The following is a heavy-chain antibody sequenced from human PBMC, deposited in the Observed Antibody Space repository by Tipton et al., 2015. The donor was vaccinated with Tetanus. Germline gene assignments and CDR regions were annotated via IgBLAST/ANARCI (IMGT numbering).Heavy chain of an antibody. CDR1: GFSVGPSY. CDR3: GGFSFSDDLDI. Sequence: GSLRLSCAASGFSVGPSYMSWVRQAPGKGLEWVSVIYAGGDTYYADSVKGRFTISRDNSKNTVYLQMNSLRAEDTAVYYCGGFSFSDDLDIWGRGTMVTVSS. V-gene: IGHV3-53*01. CDR2: IYAGGDT. J-gene: IGHJ3*02. D-gene: IGHD2-15*01.